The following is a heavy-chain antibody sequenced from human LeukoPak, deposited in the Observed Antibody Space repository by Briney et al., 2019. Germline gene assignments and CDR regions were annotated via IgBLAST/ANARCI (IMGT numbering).Heavy chain of an antibody. Sequence: GGSLRLSCAASGFTFSSYSMNWVRQAPGEGLEWVSYISSLSGTIYYADSVKGRFTISRDNAKNSLYLQMDSLRAEDTAVYYCARDRAGSITMVRGVSGWFDPWGQGTLVTVSS. CDR1: GFTFSSYS. CDR2: ISSLSGTI. J-gene: IGHJ5*02. V-gene: IGHV3-48*01. D-gene: IGHD3-10*01. CDR3: ARDRAGSITMVRGVSGWFDP.